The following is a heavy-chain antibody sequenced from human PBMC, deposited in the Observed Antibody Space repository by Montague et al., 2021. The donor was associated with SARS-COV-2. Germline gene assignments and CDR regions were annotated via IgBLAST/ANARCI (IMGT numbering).Heavy chain of an antibody. V-gene: IGHV4-59*08. J-gene: IGHJ3*02. Sequence: SETLSLTCTVSGGSISSYYWSWIRQHPGKGLEWIGYIYYSGSTNXXPSLKGRVTISVDTSKNQFSLKLSSVTAADTAVYYCARRALGYCSSTSCETAFDIWGQGTMVTVSS. CDR2: IYYSGST. D-gene: IGHD2-2*01. CDR3: ARRALGYCSSTSCETAFDI. CDR1: GGSISSYY.